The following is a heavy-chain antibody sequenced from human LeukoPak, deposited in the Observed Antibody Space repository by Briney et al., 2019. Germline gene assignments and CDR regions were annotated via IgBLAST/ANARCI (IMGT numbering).Heavy chain of an antibody. CDR1: VDSISNSGYS. V-gene: IGHV3-23*01. J-gene: IGHJ4*02. Sequence: ETLSLTCTVSVDSISNSGYSWGWIRQPPGKGLEWVSSISHSGGTTYYADSVKGRFTISRDDSKSTLSLQMNSLRVEDTALYYCVKLMGQQWHFDYWGQGTLVTVSS. CDR3: VKLMGQQWHFDY. D-gene: IGHD6-19*01. CDR2: ISHSGGTT.